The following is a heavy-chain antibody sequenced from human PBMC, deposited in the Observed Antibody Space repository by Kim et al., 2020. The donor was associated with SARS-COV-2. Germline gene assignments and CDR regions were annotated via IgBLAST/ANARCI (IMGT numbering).Heavy chain of an antibody. Sequence: GPVKGRFTISRDNSKNTLYLQMNSLRAEDTAVYYCAKIASTVTTIYYFDYWGQGTLVTVSS. V-gene: IGHV3-30*02. CDR3: AKIASTVTTIYYFDY. J-gene: IGHJ4*02. D-gene: IGHD4-17*01.